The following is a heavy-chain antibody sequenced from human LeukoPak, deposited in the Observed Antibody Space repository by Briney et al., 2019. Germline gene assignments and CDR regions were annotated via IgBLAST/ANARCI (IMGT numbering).Heavy chain of an antibody. CDR3: VRGRYNYGYIFDY. Sequence: GGSLRLSCAASGFTFSGYSMNWVRQAPGKGLEWVSSISSSSSYIYYADSMKGRFIVSRDNARKSVYLQMNSLRVEDTAVYYCVRGRYNYGYIFDYWGQGTLVTVSS. V-gene: IGHV3-21*01. D-gene: IGHD5-18*01. J-gene: IGHJ4*02. CDR2: ISSSSSYI. CDR1: GFTFSGYS.